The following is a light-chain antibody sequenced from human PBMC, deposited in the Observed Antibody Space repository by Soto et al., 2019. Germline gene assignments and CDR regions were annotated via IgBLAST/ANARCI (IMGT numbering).Light chain of an antibody. J-gene: IGLJ3*02. CDR3: GSWDSSLSAGV. CDR1: STNIESNY. CDR2: EDH. Sequence: QSVLTQPPSVSAAPGQKVTLSCSGSSTNIESNYVSWYQQVPGTAPKLLIFEDHKRPSDIPDRFSGSKSGTSATLDITGLQTGDEADYYCGSWDSSLSAGVFGGGTKLTVL. V-gene: IGLV1-51*02.